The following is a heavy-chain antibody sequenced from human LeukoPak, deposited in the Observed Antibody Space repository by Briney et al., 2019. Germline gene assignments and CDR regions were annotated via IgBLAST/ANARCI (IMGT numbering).Heavy chain of an antibody. Sequence: GGSLRLSCAASGFTLSTHDMLWVRQATGKGLEWVSAIGAAGGTYYPGSVKGRFTISRENAKNSLYLQMNSLRVGDTAVYYCARGWERGFDCWGQGTLVTVSS. D-gene: IGHD1-26*01. J-gene: IGHJ4*02. V-gene: IGHV3-13*01. CDR2: IGAAGGT. CDR1: GFTLSTHD. CDR3: ARGWERGFDC.